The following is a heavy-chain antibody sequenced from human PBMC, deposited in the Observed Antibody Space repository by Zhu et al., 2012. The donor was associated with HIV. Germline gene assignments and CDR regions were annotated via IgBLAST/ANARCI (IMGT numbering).Heavy chain of an antibody. CDR2: VYYSGDT. J-gene: IGHJ3*01. CDR1: GGSITDPGYF. CDR3: AKSRTSGWYSYAFDV. D-gene: IGHD6-19*01. Sequence: QVQLQGSGPRLLKPSETLSLTCTVSGGSITDPGYFWAWIRQPPGKGLEWIGSVYYSGDTYDSPSLKSRLTISVDTSKNQFSLQLRSLTAADTAVYYCAKSRTSGWYSYAFDVWGQGRVVSVP. V-gene: IGHV4-39*01.